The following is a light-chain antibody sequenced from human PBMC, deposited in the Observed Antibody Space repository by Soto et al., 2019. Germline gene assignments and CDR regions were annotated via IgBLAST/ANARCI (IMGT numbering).Light chain of an antibody. CDR1: ETVRSN. J-gene: IGKJ1*01. CDR3: QQRSNWPPWT. V-gene: IGKV3-11*01. CDR2: DAS. Sequence: VMTQSPDTLSVSPGERATLSCRASETVRSNLAWYQQKPGQAPRLLIYDASNRATGIPARFSGSGSGTDFTLTISSLEPEDFAVYYCQQRSNWPPWTFGQGTKVDIK.